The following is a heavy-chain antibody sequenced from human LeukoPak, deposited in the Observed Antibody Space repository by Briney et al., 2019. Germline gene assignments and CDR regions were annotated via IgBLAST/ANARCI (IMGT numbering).Heavy chain of an antibody. CDR1: GFTFSSYW. D-gene: IGHD2-15*01. J-gene: IGHJ3*02. CDR2: IKQGGSEK. CDR3: VRVRGGYCSGGSCYSAFDI. Sequence: GGSLRLSCAASGFTFSSYWMSWVRQAPGKGLEWVANIKQGGSEKYYVDSVKGRFTISRDNAQNSLYLQMNSLRAEDTAVFYCVRVRGGYCSGGSCYSAFDIWGQGTMVTVSS. V-gene: IGHV3-7*04.